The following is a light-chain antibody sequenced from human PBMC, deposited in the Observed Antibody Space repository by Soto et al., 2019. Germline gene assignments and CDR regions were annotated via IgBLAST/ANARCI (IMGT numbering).Light chain of an antibody. CDR2: GAS. Sequence: VLTQSPGTLSLSPGDRATLSCRASESVSGIYIAWYQQKPGQSPRLVVYGASNRAAGIPDRFSGSGSGAEFTLSISNLQSEDSAVYYCQQYESWPPLFTFGQGTKVDIK. CDR3: QQYESWPPLFT. V-gene: IGKV3-20*01. J-gene: IGKJ2*01. CDR1: ESVSGIY.